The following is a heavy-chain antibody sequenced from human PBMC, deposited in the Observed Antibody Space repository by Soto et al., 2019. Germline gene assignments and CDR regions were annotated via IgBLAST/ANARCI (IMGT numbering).Heavy chain of an antibody. Sequence: ASVKVSCKASGYTFTGYYMHWVRQAPGQGLEWMGWINPNSGGTNYAQKFQGRVTMTRDTSISTAYMELSRLRSDDTAVYYCARDNYDFWTGYRQNYGMDVWGQGTTVTVSS. J-gene: IGHJ6*02. CDR3: ARDNYDFWTGYRQNYGMDV. D-gene: IGHD3-3*01. V-gene: IGHV1-2*02. CDR2: INPNSGGT. CDR1: GYTFTGYY.